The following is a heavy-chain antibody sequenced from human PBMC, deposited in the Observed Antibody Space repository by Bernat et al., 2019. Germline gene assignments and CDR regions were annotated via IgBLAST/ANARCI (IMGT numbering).Heavy chain of an antibody. CDR2: INTNTGNP. D-gene: IGHD3-10*01. CDR3: ARDNPNYFGSGNYIDY. Sequence: QVQLVQSGSELKKPGASVRVSCKASGYTFTSYAMNWVRQAPGQGLEWMGRINTNTGNPTYAQGFTGRFVFSLDTSVSAAYLQITNLKAEDTAVCYCARDNPNYFGSGNYIDYWGQGTLVTVSS. J-gene: IGHJ4*02. CDR1: GYTFTSYA. V-gene: IGHV7-4-1*02.